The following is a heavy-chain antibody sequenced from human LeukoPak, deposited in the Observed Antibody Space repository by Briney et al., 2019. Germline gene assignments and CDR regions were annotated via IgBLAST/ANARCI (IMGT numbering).Heavy chain of an antibody. CDR3: ARDYRWLQWPDAFDI. Sequence: PGGSLRLSCAASGFTFSSYAMSWVRQAPGKGLEWVSVIYSGGSTYYADPVKGRFTISRDNSKNTLYLQMNSLRAEDTAVYYCARDYRWLQWPDAFDIWGQGTMVTVSS. V-gene: IGHV3-66*01. CDR2: IYSGGST. CDR1: GFTFSSYA. J-gene: IGHJ3*02. D-gene: IGHD5-24*01.